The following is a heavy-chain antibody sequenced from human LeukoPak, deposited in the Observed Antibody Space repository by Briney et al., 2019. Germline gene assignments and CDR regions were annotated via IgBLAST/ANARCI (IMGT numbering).Heavy chain of an antibody. Sequence: ASVKVSCKASGYTFTSYGISWVRQAPGQGLEWMGWISAYNGNTNYAQKLQGRVTMTTDTSTSTAYMELRSLRSDDTAVYYCARVGNDYSWDNWFDPWGQGTLVTVSS. V-gene: IGHV1-18*01. J-gene: IGHJ5*02. CDR3: ARVGNDYSWDNWFDP. CDR1: GYTFTSYG. CDR2: ISAYNGNT. D-gene: IGHD4-11*01.